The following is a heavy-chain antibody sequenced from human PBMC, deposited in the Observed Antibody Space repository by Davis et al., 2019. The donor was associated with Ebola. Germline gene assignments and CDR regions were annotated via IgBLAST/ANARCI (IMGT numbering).Heavy chain of an antibody. CDR1: GFTFSSYG. V-gene: IGHV3-33*01. Sequence: PGGSLRLSCAASGFTFSSYGMHWVRQAPGKGLEWVAVIWYDGSNKYYADSVKGRFTISRDNSKNTLYLQMNSLRAEDTAVYYCARDLTRDLFDYWGQGTLVTVSS. CDR3: ARDLTRDLFDY. J-gene: IGHJ4*02. D-gene: IGHD3-16*01. CDR2: IWYDGSNK.